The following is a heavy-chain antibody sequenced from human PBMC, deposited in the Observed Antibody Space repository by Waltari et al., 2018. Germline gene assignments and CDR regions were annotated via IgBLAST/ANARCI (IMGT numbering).Heavy chain of an antibody. D-gene: IGHD6-25*01. V-gene: IGHV4-59*11. J-gene: IGHJ5*02. CDR1: NGSISNQY. CDR2: INYSGTT. Sequence: QLHLQESGPGLVKPWETLSLTCSVSNGSISNQYWSWIRQTPGQGLQWMGYINYSGTTSYTTSRTSGLTNAWDTGKNQVSLKLTSGSAADTGVYDGERGGGPDESWSGYSLWFDTWGQGTLVTVSS. CDR3: ERGGGPDESWSGYSLWFDT.